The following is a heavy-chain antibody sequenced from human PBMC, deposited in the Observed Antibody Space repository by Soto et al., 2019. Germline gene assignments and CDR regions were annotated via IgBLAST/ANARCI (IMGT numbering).Heavy chain of an antibody. J-gene: IGHJ4*02. V-gene: IGHV3-30*18. Sequence: GGSLRLSCAASGFTFSSYGMHWVRQAPGKGLEWVAVISYDGSNKYYADSVKGRFTISRDNSKNTLYLQMNSLRAEDTAVYYCAKVSGGSGPFDYWGQGTLVTVSS. CDR3: AKVSGGSGPFDY. D-gene: IGHD3-3*01. CDR2: ISYDGSNK. CDR1: GFTFSSYG.